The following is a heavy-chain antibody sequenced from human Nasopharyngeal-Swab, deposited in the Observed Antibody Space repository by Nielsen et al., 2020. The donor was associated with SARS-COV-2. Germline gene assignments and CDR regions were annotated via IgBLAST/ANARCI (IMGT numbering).Heavy chain of an antibody. CDR2: INAGNGNT. D-gene: IGHD5-18*01. J-gene: IGHJ6*03. V-gene: IGHV1-3*01. CDR1: GYTFTSYA. Sequence: ASVKVSCKASGYTFTSYAMHWVRQAPGKRLEWMGWINAGNGNTKYSQKFQGRVTITRDTSASTAYMELSSLRSEDTAVYYCARSYGYYYYYYMDVWGKGTTVTVSS. CDR3: ARSYGYYYYYYMDV.